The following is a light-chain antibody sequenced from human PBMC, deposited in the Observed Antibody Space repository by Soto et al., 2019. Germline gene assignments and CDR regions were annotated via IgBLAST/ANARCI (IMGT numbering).Light chain of an antibody. J-gene: IGKJ1*01. V-gene: IGKV3-15*01. CDR1: QSVTSN. CDR3: QQYSTWGT. Sequence: EIVMTQSPATLSVSPGERATLSCRASQSVTSNLAWYQQKPGQAPRLLIYGASTRATGIPARFSGGGSGTEFNLTISRPPSEDFAVYYCQQYSTWGTFGQGTKVEI. CDR2: GAS.